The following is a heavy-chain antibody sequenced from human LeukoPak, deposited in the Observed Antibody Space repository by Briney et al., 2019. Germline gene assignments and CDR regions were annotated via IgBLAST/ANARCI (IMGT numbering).Heavy chain of an antibody. Sequence: SQTLSLTCAVSGGSISSGGYSWSWIRQPPGKGLEWIGWVYYSGSTYYNPSLKSRVTMALDTSKNQFSLKLNSVTAADTAVYYCARIYDSTGYLYWYFDLWGRGTLVTVSS. J-gene: IGHJ2*01. CDR2: VYYSGST. D-gene: IGHD3-22*01. CDR1: GGSISSGGYS. V-gene: IGHV4-30-4*07. CDR3: ARIYDSTGYLYWYFDL.